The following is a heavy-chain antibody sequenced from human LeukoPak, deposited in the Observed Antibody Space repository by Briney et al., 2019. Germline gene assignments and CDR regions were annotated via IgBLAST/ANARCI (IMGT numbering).Heavy chain of an antibody. J-gene: IGHJ6*02. CDR3: ARSGKYYGMDV. V-gene: IGHV1-2*02. CDR1: GYTFTDYY. Sequence: ASVKVSCKASGYTFTDYYMHWVRQAPGQGPEWMGCISPNSGGTKNAQKLQGRVTMTRDTSISTAYMEVSSLRSDDTAVYYCARSGKYYGMDVWGQGTTVTVSS. D-gene: IGHD1-26*01. CDR2: ISPNSGGT.